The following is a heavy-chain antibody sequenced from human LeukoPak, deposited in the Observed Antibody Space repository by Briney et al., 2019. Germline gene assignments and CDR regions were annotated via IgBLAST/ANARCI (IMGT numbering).Heavy chain of an antibody. CDR1: GFTFSSYA. CDR2: ISGSGGST. V-gene: IGHV3-23*01. J-gene: IGHJ4*02. CDR3: AKGAAYYYDSSDRRHCDY. D-gene: IGHD3-22*01. Sequence: KPGGSLRLSCAASGFTFSSYAMSWVRQAPGKGLEWVSAISGSGGSTYYADSVKGRFTISRDNSKNTLYLQMNSLRAEDTAVYYCAKGAAYYYDSSDRRHCDYWGQGTLVTVSS.